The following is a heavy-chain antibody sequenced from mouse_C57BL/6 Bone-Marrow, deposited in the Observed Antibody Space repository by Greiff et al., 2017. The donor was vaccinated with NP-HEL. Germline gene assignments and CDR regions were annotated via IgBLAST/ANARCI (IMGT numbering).Heavy chain of an antibody. CDR2: ISDGGSYT. CDR3: ARERKQNGSSIDY. J-gene: IGHJ2*01. V-gene: IGHV5-4*01. CDR1: GFTFSSYA. Sequence: EVKLVESGGGLVKPGGSLKLSCAASGFTFSSYAMSWVRQTPEKRLEWVATISDGGSYTYYPHNVKGRFTISRDNAKNNLYLQMSHLKSEDTAMYYCARERKQNGSSIDYWGQGTTLTVSS.